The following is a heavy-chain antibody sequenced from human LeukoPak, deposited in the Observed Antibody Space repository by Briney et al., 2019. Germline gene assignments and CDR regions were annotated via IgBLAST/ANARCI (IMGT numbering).Heavy chain of an antibody. J-gene: IGHJ5*02. Sequence: SETLSLTCTVSGGSISSYYWSWIRQPAGKGLEWIGRIYTSGSTNYNPSLKSRVTMSVDSSKNQFSLKLSSVTAADTAVYYCARGPEHYYDSNWFDPWGQGTLVTVSS. CDR2: IYTSGST. D-gene: IGHD3-22*01. CDR3: ARGPEHYYDSNWFDP. CDR1: GGSISSYY. V-gene: IGHV4-4*07.